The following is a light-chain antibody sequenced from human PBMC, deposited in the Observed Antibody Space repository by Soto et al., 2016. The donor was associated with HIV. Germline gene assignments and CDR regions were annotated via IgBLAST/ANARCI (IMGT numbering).Light chain of an antibody. CDR3: QEYNSNRYT. J-gene: IGKJ2*01. V-gene: IGKV1-5*03. CDR2: KAS. CDR1: QSISSW. Sequence: DIQMTQSPSTLSASVGDRVTITCRAGQSISSWLAWYQQKPGKAPKLLIYKASSLESGVPSRFSGRGSGTEFALTISSLQPDDFATYYCQEYNSNRYTFGQGTKLEIK.